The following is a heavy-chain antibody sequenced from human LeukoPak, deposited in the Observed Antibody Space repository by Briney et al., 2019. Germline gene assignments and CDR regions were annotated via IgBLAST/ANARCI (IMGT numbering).Heavy chain of an antibody. J-gene: IGHJ4*02. D-gene: IGHD1-1*01. CDR2: ISAYNGNT. CDR1: GYTFTSYG. CDR3: ARAPITYKLERREFDY. Sequence: ASVKVSCKASGYTFTSYGISWVRQAPGQGLEWMGWISAYNGNTNYAQKLQGRVTMTTDTSTSTAYMELRSLRSDDTAVYYCARAPITYKLERREFDYWGQGTLVTVSS. V-gene: IGHV1-18*01.